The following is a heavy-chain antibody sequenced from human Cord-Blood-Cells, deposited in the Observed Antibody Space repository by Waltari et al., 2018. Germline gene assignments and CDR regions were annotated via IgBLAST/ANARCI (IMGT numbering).Heavy chain of an antibody. V-gene: IGHV4-34*01. CDR2: TNHSGST. D-gene: IGHD3-22*01. CDR3: ARGGRITMIVVVKKAFDY. Sequence: QVQLQQWGAGLLKPSETLSLTFAVYGASFSGYYWSWIRQPPGKGLEWSGETNHSGSTNYNPSLKSRVTISVDTSKNQFSLKLSSVTAADTAVYYCARGGRITMIVVVKKAFDYWGQGTLVTVSS. CDR1: GASFSGYY. J-gene: IGHJ4*02.